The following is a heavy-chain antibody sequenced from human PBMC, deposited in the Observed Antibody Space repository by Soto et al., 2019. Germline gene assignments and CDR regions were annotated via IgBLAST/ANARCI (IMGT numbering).Heavy chain of an antibody. V-gene: IGHV3-53*02. CDR2: LYADGST. Sequence: EVQLVEIGGALIQPGGSLRLSCAASGFPVNATYLSWVRQAPGKGLEWLSVLYADGSTYYIDSVKGRFRISRDSSKNTLYLQMDSLRADDTALYFCARTAEGDTPRTHWYFDLWGRGTLVTVSS. D-gene: IGHD5-18*01. CDR1: GFPVNATY. CDR3: ARTAEGDTPRTHWYFDL. J-gene: IGHJ2*01.